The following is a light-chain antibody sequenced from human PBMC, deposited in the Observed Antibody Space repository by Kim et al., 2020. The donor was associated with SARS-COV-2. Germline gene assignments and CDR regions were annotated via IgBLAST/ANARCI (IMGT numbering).Light chain of an antibody. CDR1: QTVLYSSTNKNY. CDR2: WAS. J-gene: IGKJ3*01. Sequence: ATVSCKSSQTVLYSSTNKNYLAWYQQRPGQPPKLLLYWASTRESGVPDRFSGSGSGTDFTLTMSSLQAEDVAVYYCQQYLTTPFTFGPGTKVDIK. CDR3: QQYLTTPFT. V-gene: IGKV4-1*01.